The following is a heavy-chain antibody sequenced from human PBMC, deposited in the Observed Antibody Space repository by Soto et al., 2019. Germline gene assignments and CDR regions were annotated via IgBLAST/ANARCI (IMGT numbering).Heavy chain of an antibody. CDR3: ARDLGGWPDY. CDR2: INAGNGNT. V-gene: IGHV1-3*01. J-gene: IGHJ4*02. Sequence: GXSVKVSCNASGYTFSSYAITLVRQAPGQRLEWMGWINAGNGNTKYSQKFQGRVTITRDTSASTAYMELSSLRSEDTAVYYCARDLGGWPDYWGQGTLVTVSS. CDR1: GYTFSSYA. D-gene: IGHD2-15*01.